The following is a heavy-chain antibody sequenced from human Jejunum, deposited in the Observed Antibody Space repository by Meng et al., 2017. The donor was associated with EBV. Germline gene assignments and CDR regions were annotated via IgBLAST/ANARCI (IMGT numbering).Heavy chain of an antibody. V-gene: IGHV4-39*07. CDR1: GGSISISSYY. D-gene: IGHD3-22*01. Sequence: HLQLQDAGPGMGKPSETLSLPCIVSGGSISISSYYWGWIRQPPGKGLEWIGSIYYSGSTYYNPSLKSRVTISVDTSKNQFSLKLSSVTAADTAVYYCARTYYYDSSGYAPFDYWGQGTLVTVSS. CDR3: ARTYYYDSSGYAPFDY. J-gene: IGHJ4*02. CDR2: IYYSGST.